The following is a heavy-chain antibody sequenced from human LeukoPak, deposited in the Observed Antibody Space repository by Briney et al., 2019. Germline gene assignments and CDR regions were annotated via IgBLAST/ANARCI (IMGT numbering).Heavy chain of an antibody. CDR2: ISGSGGST. J-gene: IGHJ6*03. V-gene: IGHV3-23*01. CDR1: GFTFSSYA. Sequence: GGSLRLSCAASGFTFSSYAMSCVRQAPGKGLEWVSAISGSGGSTYYADSVKGRFTISRDNSKNTLYLQMNSLRAEDTAVYYCAKGGVPAATYYYYYYMDVWGKGTTVTVSS. CDR3: AKGGVPAATYYYYYYMDV. D-gene: IGHD2-2*01.